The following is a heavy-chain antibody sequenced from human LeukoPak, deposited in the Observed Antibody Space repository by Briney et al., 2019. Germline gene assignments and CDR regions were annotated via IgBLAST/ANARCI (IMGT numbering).Heavy chain of an antibody. CDR3: ARRGEHWWELFLDY. D-gene: IGHD1-26*01. Sequence: SETLSLTCAVYGGSFSGYYWSWIRQPPGKGLEWIGEINHSGSTNYNPSLKSRVTISVDTSKNQFSLKLSSVTAADTAVYYCARRGEHWWELFLDYWGQGTLVTVSS. CDR1: GGSFSGYY. J-gene: IGHJ4*02. V-gene: IGHV4-34*01. CDR2: INHSGST.